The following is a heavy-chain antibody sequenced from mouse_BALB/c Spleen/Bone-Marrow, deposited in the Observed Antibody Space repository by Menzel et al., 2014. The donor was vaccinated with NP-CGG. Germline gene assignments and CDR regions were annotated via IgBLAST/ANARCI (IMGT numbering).Heavy chain of an antibody. Sequence: VHLVESGAELVKPGASVKLSCKAAGYTFTSNWMHWVKQRPGQGLEWVGETNPSNGRSNYNEKFKSKATLTVDKSSSTAYMQLSSLTSEDSAVYYCARSTGTAPYFCAMDYWGQGTSVTVSS. V-gene: IGHV1S81*02. CDR2: TNPSNGRS. CDR3: ARSTGTAPYFCAMDY. CDR1: GYTFTSNW. D-gene: IGHD4-1*02. J-gene: IGHJ4*01.